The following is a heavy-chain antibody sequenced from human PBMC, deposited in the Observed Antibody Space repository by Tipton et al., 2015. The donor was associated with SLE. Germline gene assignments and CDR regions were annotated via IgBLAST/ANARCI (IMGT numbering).Heavy chain of an antibody. CDR2: IVSVLDIV. J-gene: IGHJ5*02. CDR1: GYTFTSYG. CDR3: VRGREWFGP. Sequence: QLVQSGPEVKKPGASVKVSCKASGYTFTSYGISWVRQAPGQGLEWMGGIVSVLDIVKYSQKFQGRLTISADKATSTAFMDLTSLRSDDTAVYYCVRGREWFGPWGQGTLVTVSS. V-gene: IGHV1-69*10. D-gene: IGHD1-26*01.